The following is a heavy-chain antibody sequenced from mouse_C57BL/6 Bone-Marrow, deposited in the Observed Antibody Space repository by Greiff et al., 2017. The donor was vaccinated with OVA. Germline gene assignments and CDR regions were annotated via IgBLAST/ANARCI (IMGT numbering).Heavy chain of an antibody. J-gene: IGHJ2*01. Sequence: EVQLQESGTVLARPGASVKMSCKTSGYTFTSYWMHWVKQRPGQGLEWIGAIYPGNSDTSYNQKFKGKAKLTAVPSASTAYMELSSLTKEDSAVYYCTKRDYDDNYFDYWGQGTTLTVSS. D-gene: IGHD2-4*01. CDR1: GYTFTSYW. V-gene: IGHV1-5*01. CDR2: IYPGNSDT. CDR3: TKRDYDDNYFDY.